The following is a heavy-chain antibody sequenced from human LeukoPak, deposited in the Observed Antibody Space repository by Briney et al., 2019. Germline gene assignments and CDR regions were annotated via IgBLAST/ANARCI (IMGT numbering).Heavy chain of an antibody. J-gene: IGHJ6*03. CDR2: IIPIFGTA. CDR1: GGTFSSYA. V-gene: IGHV1-69*06. Sequence: SVKVSCKASGGTFSSYAISWVRQAPGQGLEWMGGIIPIFGTANYAQKFQGRVTITADKSTSTAYMELSSLRSEDTAVYYCARVRGDIVVVPAALDYYYYMDVWGKGTTVTVSS. CDR3: ARVRGDIVVVPAALDYYYYMDV. D-gene: IGHD2-2*01.